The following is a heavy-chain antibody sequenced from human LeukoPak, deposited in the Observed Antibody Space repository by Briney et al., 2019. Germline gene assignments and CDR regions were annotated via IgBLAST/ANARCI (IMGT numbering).Heavy chain of an antibody. Sequence: GRSLRLSCAASGFTFSSYAMHWVRQAPGKGLEWVAVISYDGSNKYYADSVKGRFTISRDNSKNTLYLQMNSLRAEDTAVYYCAKDRRLRLGGYYYMDVWGKGTTVTVSS. CDR2: ISYDGSNK. CDR1: GFTFSSYA. D-gene: IGHD5-12*01. CDR3: AKDRRLRLGGYYYMDV. V-gene: IGHV3-30-3*01. J-gene: IGHJ6*03.